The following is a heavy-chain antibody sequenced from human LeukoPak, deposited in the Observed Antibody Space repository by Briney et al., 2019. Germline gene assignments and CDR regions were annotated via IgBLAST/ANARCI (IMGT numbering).Heavy chain of an antibody. CDR1: GFTFSSSA. J-gene: IGHJ4*02. D-gene: IGHD5-24*01. CDR3: AKDFEGYNF. Sequence: GGSLRLSCAASGFTFSSSAMSWVRQAPGKGLEWVSAISNNGGYTYYADSVQGRFTISRDNSKSTLCLQMNSLRAEDTAVYYCAKDFEGYNFWGQGTLVTVSS. V-gene: IGHV3-23*01. CDR2: ISNNGGYT.